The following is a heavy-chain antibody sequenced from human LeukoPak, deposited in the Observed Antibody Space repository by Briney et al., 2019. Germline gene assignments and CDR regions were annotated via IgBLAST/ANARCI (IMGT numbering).Heavy chain of an antibody. CDR1: GFTFSSYG. CDR2: ISYDGSNK. J-gene: IGHJ5*02. Sequence: GGSLRLSCAASGFTFSSYGMRWVRQAPGKGLEWVAVISYDGSNKYYADSVKGRFTISRDNSKKTLYLQMNSLRAEDTAVYYCAKGGAAAGRQACWFDPWGQGTLVTVSS. D-gene: IGHD6-13*01. V-gene: IGHV3-30*18. CDR3: AKGGAAAGRQACWFDP.